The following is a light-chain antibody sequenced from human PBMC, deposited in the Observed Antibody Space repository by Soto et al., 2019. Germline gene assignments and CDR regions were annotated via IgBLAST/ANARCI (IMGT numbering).Light chain of an antibody. CDR2: ANN. CDR1: RSNIGAGYD. J-gene: IGLJ1*01. V-gene: IGLV1-40*01. CDR3: QSYDSSLSSYV. Sequence: QSVLTQPPSVSGAPGQRVTMSCTGTRSNIGAGYDVHWYQQLPGTAPKLLIYANNNRPSGVPDRFSGSKSATSASLAITGLQAEDEADYFCQSYDSSLSSYVFGTGTKLTVL.